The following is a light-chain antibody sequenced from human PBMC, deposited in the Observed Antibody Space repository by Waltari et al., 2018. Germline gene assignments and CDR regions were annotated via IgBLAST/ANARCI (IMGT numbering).Light chain of an antibody. CDR2: AAS. J-gene: IGKJ2*01. V-gene: IGKV1-39*01. Sequence: DIQMTQSPSSLSASVGDSVTISCRASQSISTYLHWYQQKPGKPPNLLIYAASSLHSGVTSRFSGSGAGTDFTLTISSVQPEDFATYYCQQSYSTLPYSFGQGTKLDI. CDR3: QQSYSTLPYS. CDR1: QSISTY.